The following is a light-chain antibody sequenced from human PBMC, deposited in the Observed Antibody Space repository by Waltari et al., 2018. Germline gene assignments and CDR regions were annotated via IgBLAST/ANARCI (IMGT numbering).Light chain of an antibody. CDR2: GNS. V-gene: IGLV1-40*01. CDR1: SSNIGAGYD. J-gene: IGLJ2*01. CDR3: QSYDSSLSGSV. Sequence: QFGLTQPPSVSGAPGQRVTISCTGSSSNIGAGYDVHWYQLLPGTAPKLLIYGNSNRPSGVPDRFSGSKSGTSASLAITGLQAEDEADYYCQSYDSSLSGSVFGGGTKLTVL.